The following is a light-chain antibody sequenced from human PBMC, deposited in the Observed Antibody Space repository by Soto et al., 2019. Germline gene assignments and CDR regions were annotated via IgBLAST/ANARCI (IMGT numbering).Light chain of an antibody. CDR1: QSISSW. V-gene: IGKV1-5*01. Sequence: DIQMTQSPSTLSASVGDRVTITCRASQSISSWLAWYQQKPGKAPQLLIYDASSLESGVPLRFSGSGSGTEFTLTISSLQPDDFATYYCQQYNSYPWTLGQGTKVEIK. J-gene: IGKJ1*01. CDR2: DAS. CDR3: QQYNSYPWT.